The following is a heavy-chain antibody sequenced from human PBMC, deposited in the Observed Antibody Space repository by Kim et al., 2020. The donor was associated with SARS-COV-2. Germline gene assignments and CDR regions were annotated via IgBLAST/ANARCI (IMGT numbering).Heavy chain of an antibody. Sequence: GGSLRLSCAASGFTFGDFWMNWVRRAPGKELEFVASIKPDGSENFYADSVKGRFTIARDNDKNSLYLQMNSLRADDTAVYHCARGGSWTLDCWGRGTLVT. CDR2: IKPDGSEN. CDR1: GFTFGDFW. V-gene: IGHV3-7*01. J-gene: IGHJ4*02. CDR3: ARGGSWTLDC. D-gene: IGHD1-1*01.